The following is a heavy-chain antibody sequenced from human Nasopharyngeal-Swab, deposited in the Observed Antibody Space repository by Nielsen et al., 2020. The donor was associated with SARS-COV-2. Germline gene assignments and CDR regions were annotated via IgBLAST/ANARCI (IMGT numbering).Heavy chain of an antibody. V-gene: IGHV3-33*06. D-gene: IGHD3-22*01. CDR1: GFTFSSYG. J-gene: IGHJ4*02. CDR2: IWYDGSNK. Sequence: GESLKISCAASGFTFSSYGMHWVRQAPGKGLEWVAVIWYDGSNKYYADSVKGRFTISRDNSKNTLYLQMNSLRAEDTAVYYCAKIPYDSSGFPQDYFDYWGQGTLVTVSS. CDR3: AKIPYDSSGFPQDYFDY.